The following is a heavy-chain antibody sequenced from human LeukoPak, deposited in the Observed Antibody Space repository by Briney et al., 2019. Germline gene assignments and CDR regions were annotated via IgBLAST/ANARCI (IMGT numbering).Heavy chain of an antibody. J-gene: IGHJ3*02. CDR3: ARDKSGSDSARGAVIDI. CDR1: GFTFSSYT. CDR2: ISSSSSIM. Sequence: PGGSLRLSCAPSGFTFSSYTMNWVRKAPGKGLEWISYISSSSSIMYYADSVKGRFSISRDNAKNSLYLQMNSLRDEDTAVYYCARDKSGSDSARGAVIDICGQGAIVTVSS. D-gene: IGHD1-26*01. V-gene: IGHV3-48*02.